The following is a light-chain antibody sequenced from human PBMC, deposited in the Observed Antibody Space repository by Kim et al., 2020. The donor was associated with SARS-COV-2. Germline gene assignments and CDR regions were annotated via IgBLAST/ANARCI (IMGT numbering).Light chain of an antibody. J-gene: IGLJ2*01. CDR2: GNS. CDR3: QSYDSSLSAHVV. CDR1: SSNVGAGYD. Sequence: VTIYCTGSSSNVGAGYDVHWYQQLPGTAPKLLIYGNSNRPSGVPDRFSGSKSGTSASLAITGLQAEDEADYYCQSYDSSLSAHVVFGGGTQLTVL. V-gene: IGLV1-40*01.